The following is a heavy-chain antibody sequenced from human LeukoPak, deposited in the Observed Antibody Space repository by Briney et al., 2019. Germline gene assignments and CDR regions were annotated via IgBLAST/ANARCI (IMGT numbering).Heavy chain of an antibody. D-gene: IGHD1-7*01. Sequence: ASVKVSCKASGYTFTSYDINWVRQATGQGLEWMGWMNPNSGNTGYAQKFQGRVTITRNTSISTAYMELSSLRSEDTAVYYCARARRITGTTGTWFDPWGQGTLVTVSS. V-gene: IGHV1-8*03. CDR1: GYTFTSYD. J-gene: IGHJ5*02. CDR3: ARARRITGTTGTWFDP. CDR2: MNPNSGNT.